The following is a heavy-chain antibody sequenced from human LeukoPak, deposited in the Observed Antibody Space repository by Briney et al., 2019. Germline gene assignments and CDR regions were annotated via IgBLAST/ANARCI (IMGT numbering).Heavy chain of an antibody. Sequence: EASVKVSCKASGYTFTSYGISWVRQAPGQGLEWMGWISAYNGNTNYAQKLQGRVTMTTDTSTSTAYMELRSLRSDDTAVYYCARKGGTYSSSYFLDYWGQGTLVTVSS. CDR3: ARKGGTYSSSYFLDY. D-gene: IGHD6-13*01. J-gene: IGHJ4*02. CDR2: ISAYNGNT. V-gene: IGHV1-18*01. CDR1: GYTFTSYG.